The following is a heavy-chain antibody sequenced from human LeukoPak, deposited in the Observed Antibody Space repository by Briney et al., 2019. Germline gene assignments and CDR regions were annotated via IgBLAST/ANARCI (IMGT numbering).Heavy chain of an antibody. V-gene: IGHV3-7*01. CDR3: ARDGVEPGIYFDY. CDR2: IKQDGSEK. D-gene: IGHD2-2*01. CDR1: GFTFSSYW. Sequence: PGGSLRLSCAASGFTFSSYWMNWVRQAPGKRLEWVANIKQDGSEKYYVDSVKGRFTISRDNAKNSLYLQMNSLRAEDTAVYYCARDGVEPGIYFDYWGQGALVTVSS. J-gene: IGHJ4*02.